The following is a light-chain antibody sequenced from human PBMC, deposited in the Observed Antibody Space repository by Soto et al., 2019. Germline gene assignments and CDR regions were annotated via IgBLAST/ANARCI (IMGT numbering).Light chain of an antibody. Sequence: EIVLTQSPGTLSLSPGERATLSCMASQTITSNYLAWYQQKPGQAPRLLIYAASNRNTGIPDRFSGSGSGTECTLTTSGLEPEDFAVYYCQQYDSSLWTFGQGTKVEIK. CDR3: QQYDSSLWT. CDR1: QTITSNY. V-gene: IGKV3-20*01. CDR2: AAS. J-gene: IGKJ1*01.